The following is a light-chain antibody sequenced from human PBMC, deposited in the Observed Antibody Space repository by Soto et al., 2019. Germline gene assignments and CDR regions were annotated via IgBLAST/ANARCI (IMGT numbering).Light chain of an antibody. CDR1: QNVNNY. CDR2: GAS. J-gene: IGKJ3*01. CDR3: QQYLKLPLT. V-gene: IGKV3-20*01. Sequence: EIVLTQSPGTLSLSPGERATLSCRASQNVNNYLAWYQQKPGQAPRLLIYGASSRATGIADRFSVSGSGTDFTVTISGLEPEDSAVYYCQQYLKLPLTFGPGTKVAIK.